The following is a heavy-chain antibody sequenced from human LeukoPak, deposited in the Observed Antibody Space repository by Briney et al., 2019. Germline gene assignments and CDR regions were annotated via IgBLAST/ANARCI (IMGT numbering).Heavy chain of an antibody. J-gene: IGHJ5*02. CDR1: GVSISSSSYY. Sequence: RPSETLSLTCTVSGVSISSSSYYWSWIRQPPGKGLEWVGSIYYSGSTYYNPSLKSRVTISVDTSKNQFSLKLSSVTAADTAVYYCATASGGVAYNWFDPWGQGTLVTVSS. V-gene: IGHV4-39*01. CDR3: ATASGGVAYNWFDP. D-gene: IGHD2-15*01. CDR2: IYYSGST.